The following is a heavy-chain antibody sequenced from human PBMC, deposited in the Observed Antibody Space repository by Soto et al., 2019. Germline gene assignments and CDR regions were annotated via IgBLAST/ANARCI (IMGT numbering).Heavy chain of an antibody. CDR3: ARSSCYYYVDY. D-gene: IGHD3-22*01. CDR1: GYTFTSYA. CDR2: INAGNGNT. J-gene: IGHJ4*02. V-gene: IGHV1-3*01. Sequence: QVQLVQSGAEVKKPGASVKVSCKASGYTFTSYAMHWVRQAPGQRLEWMGWINAGNGNTKYSQKFQGRVTITRDTSASTAYMELTSLRSEDTAVYYWARSSCYYYVDYWGQGHLVNVSS.